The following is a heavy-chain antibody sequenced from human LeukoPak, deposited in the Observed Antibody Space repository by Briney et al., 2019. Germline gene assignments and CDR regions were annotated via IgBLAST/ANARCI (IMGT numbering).Heavy chain of an antibody. CDR2: IYYSGST. CDR1: GGSISSYF. Sequence: PSETLSLTCTVSGGSISSYFWSWIRQPPGKGLEWIGYIYYSGSTNYNPSLRSRVTISVDTSKNQFSLKLSSVTAADTAVYYCARGEWLPSNWGQGTLVTVSS. CDR3: ARGEWLPSN. V-gene: IGHV4-59*12. D-gene: IGHD3-3*01. J-gene: IGHJ4*02.